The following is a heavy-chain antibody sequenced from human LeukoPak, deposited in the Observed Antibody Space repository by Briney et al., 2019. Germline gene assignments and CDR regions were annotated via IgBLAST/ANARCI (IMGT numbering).Heavy chain of an antibody. V-gene: IGHV5-51*01. CDR3: ARHGCFGSGSCYFDY. Sequence: GESLKISCKGSGYSFSNHWTGWVRQKPGKGPEWMALIYPGDSDTKYSSSFQGQVTVSAEKSTSTAYLQWRSLKASDTATYYCARHGCFGSGSCYFDYWGKGVLVTVSS. CDR1: GYSFSNHW. D-gene: IGHD3-10*01. J-gene: IGHJ4*03. CDR2: IYPGDSDT.